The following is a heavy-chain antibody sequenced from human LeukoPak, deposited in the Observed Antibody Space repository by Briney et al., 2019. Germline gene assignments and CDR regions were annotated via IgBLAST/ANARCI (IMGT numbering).Heavy chain of an antibody. Sequence: SVTLSLTGTVSGYSISSGYYWGWIRQPPGRGLEWIGSIYHSGSTYYNPSLKSRVTISVDTSKNQFSLKLSSVTAADTAVYYCARDGGYFDYWGQGTLVTVSS. J-gene: IGHJ4*02. CDR1: GYSISSGYY. D-gene: IGHD3-10*01. V-gene: IGHV4-38-2*02. CDR3: ARDGGYFDY. CDR2: IYHSGST.